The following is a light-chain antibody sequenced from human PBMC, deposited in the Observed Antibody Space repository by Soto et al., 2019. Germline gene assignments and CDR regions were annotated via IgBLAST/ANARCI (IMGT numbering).Light chain of an antibody. Sequence: QSVLTQPASVSGSPGQSITISCTGTSSDVGGYNYVSWFQQHPCKAPKVMIFEVSNRPSGVSNRFSGSKSGNTASLTISGLQAEDEAEYYCSSYTTSSTWVFGGGTKLTVL. CDR3: SSYTTSSTWV. J-gene: IGLJ3*02. V-gene: IGLV2-14*01. CDR2: EVS. CDR1: SSDVGGYNY.